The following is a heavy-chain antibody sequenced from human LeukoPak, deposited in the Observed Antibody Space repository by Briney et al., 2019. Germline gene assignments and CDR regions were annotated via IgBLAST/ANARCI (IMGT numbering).Heavy chain of an antibody. Sequence: SETLSLTCAVYGGSFSGYYWSWIRQPPGKGLEWIGEINHSGSTNYNPSLKGRVTISVDTSKNQFSLKLSSVTAADTAVYYCARGRGYCSGGSCPNFDIWGQGTMVTVSS. CDR3: ARGRGYCSGGSCPNFDI. V-gene: IGHV4-34*01. D-gene: IGHD2-15*01. CDR1: GGSFSGYY. CDR2: INHSGST. J-gene: IGHJ3*02.